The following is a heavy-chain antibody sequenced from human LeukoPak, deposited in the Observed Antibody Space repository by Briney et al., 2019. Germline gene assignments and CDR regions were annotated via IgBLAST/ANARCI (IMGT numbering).Heavy chain of an antibody. CDR2: INHSGST. CDR3: ARDLAVASWFDY. J-gene: IGHJ4*02. Sequence: GSLRLSCAASGFTFSSYAMSWIRQPPGKGLEWIGEINHSGSTNYNPSLKSRVTISVDTSKNQFSLKLSSVTAADTAVYYCARDLAVASWFDYWGQGTLVTVSS. D-gene: IGHD6-19*01. V-gene: IGHV4-34*01. CDR1: GFTFSSYA.